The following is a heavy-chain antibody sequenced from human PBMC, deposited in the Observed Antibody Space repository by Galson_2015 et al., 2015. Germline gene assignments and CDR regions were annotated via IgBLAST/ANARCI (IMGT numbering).Heavy chain of an antibody. CDR2: ISGSGGST. D-gene: IGHD3-10*01. CDR3: AKGVTMVRGAFDY. Sequence: SLRLSCAASGFTFSSYAMSWVRQAPGKGLEWVSAISGSGGSTNYADSVKGRFTISRDNSKNTLYLQMNSLRAEDTPVYYCAKGVTMVRGAFDYWGQGTLVTVSS. V-gene: IGHV3-23*01. CDR1: GFTFSSYA. J-gene: IGHJ4*02.